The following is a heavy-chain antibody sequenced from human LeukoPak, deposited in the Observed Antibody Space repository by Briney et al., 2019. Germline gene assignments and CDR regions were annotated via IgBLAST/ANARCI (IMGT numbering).Heavy chain of an antibody. V-gene: IGHV4-39*01. CDR3: ARQNGDHGRPSYYFDY. J-gene: IGHJ4*02. CDR1: GGSISSSSYY. Sequence: SETLSITCTVSGGSISSSSYYWGWIRQPPGKGLEWIGSIYYSGSTYYNPSLKSRVTISVDTSKNQFSLKLSSVTAADTAVYYCARQNGDHGRPSYYFDYWGQGTLVTVSS. D-gene: IGHD4-17*01. CDR2: IYYSGST.